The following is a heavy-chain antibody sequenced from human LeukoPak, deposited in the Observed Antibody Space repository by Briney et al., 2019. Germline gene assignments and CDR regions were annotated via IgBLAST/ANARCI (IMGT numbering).Heavy chain of an antibody. Sequence: GGSLKLSCAASGFSFSDSPMHWVRQASGKGLEWVGRVRDRANSYATGYAASVEGRFTISRDDSENTAYLQMNSLIIEDTAVYYCTRQRPQTGTFDYWGQGVLVTDSS. CDR3: TRQRPQTGTFDY. V-gene: IGHV3-73*01. CDR1: GFSFSDSP. D-gene: IGHD3-9*01. J-gene: IGHJ4*02. CDR2: VRDRANSYAT.